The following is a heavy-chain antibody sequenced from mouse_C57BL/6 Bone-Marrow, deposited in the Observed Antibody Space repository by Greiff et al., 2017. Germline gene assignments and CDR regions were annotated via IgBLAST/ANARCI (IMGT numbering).Heavy chain of an antibody. V-gene: IGHV1-69*01. J-gene: IGHJ1*03. D-gene: IGHD2-4*01. Sequence: QVQLKQPGAELVMPGASVKLSCKASGYTFTSYWMHWVKQRPGQGLEWIGEIDPSDSYTNYNQKFKGKSTLTVDKSSSTAYMQLSSLTSEDSAVYYCAPLRGDWYCDVWGTGTTVTVSS. CDR2: IDPSDSYT. CDR3: APLRGDWYCDV. CDR1: GYTFTSYW.